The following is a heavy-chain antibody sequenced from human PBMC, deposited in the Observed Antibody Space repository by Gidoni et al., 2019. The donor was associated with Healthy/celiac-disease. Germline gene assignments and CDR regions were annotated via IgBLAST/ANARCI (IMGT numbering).Heavy chain of an antibody. D-gene: IGHD2-8*01. CDR2: ISAYNGNT. J-gene: IGHJ5*02. V-gene: IGHV1-18*01. Sequence: QVQLVQSGAEVKKPGASVKVSCKASGYTFTSYVLSWVRQAPGQGLEWMGWISAYNGNTNYAQKLQGRVTMTTDTSTSTAYMELRSLRSDDTAVYYCARDRYCTNGVCFPWDWFDPWGQGTLVTVSS. CDR1: GYTFTSYV. CDR3: ARDRYCTNGVCFPWDWFDP.